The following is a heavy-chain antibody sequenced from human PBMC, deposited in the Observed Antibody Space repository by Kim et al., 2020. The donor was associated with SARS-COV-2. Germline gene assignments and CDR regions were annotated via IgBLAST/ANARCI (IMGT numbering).Heavy chain of an antibody. V-gene: IGHV3-74*01. D-gene: IGHD3-3*01. J-gene: IGHJ6*02. CDR3: ARELATIFGVVIRWTPKPHGMDV. Sequence: GGSLRLSCAASGFTFSSYWMHWVRQAPGKGLVWVSRINSDGSSTSYADSVKGRFTISRDNAKNTLYLQMNSLRAEDTAVYYCARELATIFGVVIRWTPKPHGMDVWGQGTTVTVSS. CDR1: GFTFSSYW. CDR2: INSDGSST.